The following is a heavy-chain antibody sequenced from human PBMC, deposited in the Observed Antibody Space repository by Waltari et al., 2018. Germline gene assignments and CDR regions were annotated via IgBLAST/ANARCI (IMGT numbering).Heavy chain of an antibody. D-gene: IGHD6-6*01. V-gene: IGHV1-46*01. CDR2: INPSGGNT. CDR1: GYYFAGNY. Sequence: QVLLVQSGAEVKKPGASVKVSCKASGYYFAGNYLHWVRQAPGQGLAWMGTINPSGGNTIDARQFQGRISLTRDTSTATIYMELSNLRSDDTAVYYCARQESRGSRPLFDHWGQGTLVTVSS. J-gene: IGHJ4*02. CDR3: ARQESRGSRPLFDH.